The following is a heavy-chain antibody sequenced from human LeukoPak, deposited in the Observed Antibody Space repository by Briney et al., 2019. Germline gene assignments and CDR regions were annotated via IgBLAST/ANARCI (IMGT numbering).Heavy chain of an antibody. J-gene: IGHJ4*02. CDR1: GASISGSGYY. D-gene: IGHD6-19*01. V-gene: IGHV4-39*01. CDR3: VKSGGYGLIDY. Sequence: SETLSLTCTVSGASISGSGYYWGWIRQPPGNGLEWIGNIYYTGSTYYNASLQSRVTISIDMSKNQFSLRLSSVTAADTAMYYCVKSGGYGLIDYWGQGTLVTVSS. CDR2: IYYTGST.